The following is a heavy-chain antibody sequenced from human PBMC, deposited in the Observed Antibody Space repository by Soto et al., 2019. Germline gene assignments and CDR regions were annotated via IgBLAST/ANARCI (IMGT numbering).Heavy chain of an antibody. D-gene: IGHD1-26*01. CDR1: GGSISSSNW. CDR3: ARVSGSYYYVMDV. V-gene: IGHV4-4*02. Sequence: QVQLQEAGPGLVKPSVTLALTCAVSGGSISSSNWWSWVRQPQGKGLEWIGEIYHSGSTNYNPSLKSRVTISVDKSKNQFSLKLSSVTAADTAVYYWARVSGSYYYVMDVWGQGTTVTVSS. J-gene: IGHJ6*01. CDR2: IYHSGST.